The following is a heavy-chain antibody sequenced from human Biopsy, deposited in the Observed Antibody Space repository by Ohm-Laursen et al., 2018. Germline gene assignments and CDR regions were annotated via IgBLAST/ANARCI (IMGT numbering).Heavy chain of an antibody. J-gene: IGHJ5*02. V-gene: IGHV4-39*01. Sequence: GTLSLTCTVSGGSISSSTYYWGWIRQPPGKGLDWIGSIYSSGSTHYNPSLKSRVTISVVTSKNQFSLNLSSVTAADTAVYYCARHPTGFWFDPWGQGTLVIVSS. CDR1: GGSISSSTYY. CDR3: ARHPTGFWFDP. CDR2: IYSSGST.